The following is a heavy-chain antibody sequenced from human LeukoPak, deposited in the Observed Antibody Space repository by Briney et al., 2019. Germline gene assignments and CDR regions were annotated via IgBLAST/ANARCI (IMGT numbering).Heavy chain of an antibody. CDR2: ISWNSGSI. V-gene: IGHV3-9*01. D-gene: IGHD5-24*01. Sequence: PGGSLRLSCAASGFTFDDYAVHWVRQAPGKGLEWVSGISWNSGSIGYADSVKGRFTISRDNAKNTLYLQMNSLRAEDTAVYYCAKMAPGYWGQGALVTVSS. J-gene: IGHJ4*02. CDR1: GFTFDDYA. CDR3: AKMAPGY.